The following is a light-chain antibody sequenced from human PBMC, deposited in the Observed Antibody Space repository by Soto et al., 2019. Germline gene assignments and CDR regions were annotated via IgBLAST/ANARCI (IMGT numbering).Light chain of an antibody. CDR2: DAS. CDR1: QSVSSNF. CDR3: QLYRDPPKT. Sequence: EIVLTQSPGTLSLSPGERGTLSCRASQSVSSNFLAWYQQTPGEAPRLRIFDASTRATGIPDRFTGRGSWTDFPLTISRLEREDFAVYYCQLYRDPPKTFGQGTKVEIK. V-gene: IGKV3-20*01. J-gene: IGKJ1*01.